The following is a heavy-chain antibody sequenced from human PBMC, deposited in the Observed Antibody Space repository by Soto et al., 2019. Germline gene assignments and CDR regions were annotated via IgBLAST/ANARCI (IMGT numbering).Heavy chain of an antibody. V-gene: IGHV6-1*01. Sequence: SQTLSLTCAISGDSVSSNSAAWNWIRQSPSRGVEWLGRTYYRSKWYNDYAVSVKGRITINPVTSKNQFSLQLNSVTPEDLAVYYCARGAINLFDPLGQGTLVTVFS. CDR3: ARGAINLFDP. CDR2: TYYRSKWYN. D-gene: IGHD3-3*01. CDR1: GDSVSSNSAA. J-gene: IGHJ5*02.